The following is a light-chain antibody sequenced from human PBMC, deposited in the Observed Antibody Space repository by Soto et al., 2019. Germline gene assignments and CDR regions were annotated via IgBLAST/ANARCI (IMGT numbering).Light chain of an antibody. Sequence: DIQVTQSPLTLSASVGDRVTFTCRASQSISSWLAWYQQKPGRAPKLLIYDASTLESGVPSRFSGSGSGTEFTLTISRLQPDDFATYYCQQYNTYPWTFGQGTKVEIK. J-gene: IGKJ1*01. CDR1: QSISSW. V-gene: IGKV1-5*01. CDR3: QQYNTYPWT. CDR2: DAS.